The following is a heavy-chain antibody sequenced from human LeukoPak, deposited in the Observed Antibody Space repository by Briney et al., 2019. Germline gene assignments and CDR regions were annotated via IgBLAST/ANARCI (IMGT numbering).Heavy chain of an antibody. CDR2: ISAYNGNT. Sequence: ASVKVSCKASGYTFTSYGISWVRQAPGQGLEWMGWISAYNGNTIYAQKLQGRVTMTTDTSTSTAYMELRSLRSDDTAVYYCARDPGIAVAGPSDAFDIWGQGTMVTVSS. CDR1: GYTFTSYG. V-gene: IGHV1-18*01. CDR3: ARDPGIAVAGPSDAFDI. D-gene: IGHD6-19*01. J-gene: IGHJ3*02.